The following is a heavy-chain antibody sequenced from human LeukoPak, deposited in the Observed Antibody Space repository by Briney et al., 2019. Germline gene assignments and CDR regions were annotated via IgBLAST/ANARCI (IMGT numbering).Heavy chain of an antibody. V-gene: IGHV1-8*01. CDR2: MNPNSGNT. CDR3: ATMQWLVRYNWFDP. J-gene: IGHJ5*02. Sequence: GASVKVSCKASGYTFTSYDINWVRQATGQGLEWMGWMNPNSGNTGYAQKFQGRVTMTEDTSTDTAYMELSSLRSEDTAVYYCATMQWLVRYNWFDPWGQGTLVTVSS. CDR1: GYTFTSYD. D-gene: IGHD6-19*01.